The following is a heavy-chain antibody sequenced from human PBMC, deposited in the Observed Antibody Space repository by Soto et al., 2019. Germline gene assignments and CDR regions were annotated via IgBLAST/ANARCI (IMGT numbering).Heavy chain of an antibody. Sequence: ASVKVSCKTFGYTFTNYVIHWVRQAPGQGLEWMGWINAGTGNTKYSQKLQDRLTISRDTSAATAYLDLSRLASEDTAVYYCARGRASWYWDFWGHGTLVTVSS. CDR2: INAGTGNT. D-gene: IGHD2-8*02. CDR1: GYTFTNYV. CDR3: ARGRASWYWDF. J-gene: IGHJ4*01. V-gene: IGHV1-3*01.